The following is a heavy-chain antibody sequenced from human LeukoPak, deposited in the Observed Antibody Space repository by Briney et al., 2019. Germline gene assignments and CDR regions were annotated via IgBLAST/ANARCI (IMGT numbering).Heavy chain of an antibody. Sequence: EASVKLSCKASGGTFSSDAISCVRQAPGQGLEWMGGIIPIFGTANYAQKFQGRVTITADKSTSTAYMELSSLRSEDTAVYYCARYCSSTSCYYYYGMDVWGKGTTVTVSS. CDR2: IIPIFGTA. CDR3: ARYCSSTSCYYYYGMDV. CDR1: GGTFSSDA. D-gene: IGHD2-2*01. V-gene: IGHV1-69*06. J-gene: IGHJ6*04.